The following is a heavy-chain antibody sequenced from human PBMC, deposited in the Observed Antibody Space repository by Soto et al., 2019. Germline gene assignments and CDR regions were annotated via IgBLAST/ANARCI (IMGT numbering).Heavy chain of an antibody. V-gene: IGHV1-69*12. D-gene: IGHD3-22*01. CDR2: IIPIFGTA. J-gene: IGHJ4*02. CDR1: GGTFSSYA. CDR3: ASSVYYYDSSGYCFDY. Sequence: QVQLVQSGAEVKKPGSSVKVSCKASGGTFSSYAISWVRQAPGQGLEWMGGIIPIFGTANYAQKFQGRVTITADESTSTAYMELSSLRSEDTAVYYCASSVYYYDSSGYCFDYWGQGTLVTVSS.